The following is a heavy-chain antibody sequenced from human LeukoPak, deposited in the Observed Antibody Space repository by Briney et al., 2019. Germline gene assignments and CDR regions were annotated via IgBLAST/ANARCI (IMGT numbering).Heavy chain of an antibody. CDR2: ISGYNGNT. Sequence: ASVKVSCKASGYSFTSYGVSWVRQAPGQGLEWMGWISGYNGNTFYAQKFQGRVTMTTDTSTSTSYMELGSLTSDDTAVYYCATDGTSHVYGCLDSWGQGTLVTVSS. V-gene: IGHV1-18*01. D-gene: IGHD2-8*01. CDR3: ATDGTSHVYGCLDS. J-gene: IGHJ5*01. CDR1: GYSFTSYG.